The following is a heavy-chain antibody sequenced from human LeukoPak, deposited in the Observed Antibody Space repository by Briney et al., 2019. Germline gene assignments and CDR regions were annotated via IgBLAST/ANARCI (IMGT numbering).Heavy chain of an antibody. CDR1: GFTFSGYA. CDR2: ISGDVRST. CDR3: VKRVDYSEKYYFDS. Sequence: PGGSLRLSCEASGFTFSGYAMSWVRQAPGKGLEWVSAISGDVRSTFYADSVKGRFTISRDNSKNTLSLQMNSLRADDTAIYYCVKRVDYSEKYYFDSWGRGTLVTVSS. D-gene: IGHD4-11*01. V-gene: IGHV3-23*01. J-gene: IGHJ4*02.